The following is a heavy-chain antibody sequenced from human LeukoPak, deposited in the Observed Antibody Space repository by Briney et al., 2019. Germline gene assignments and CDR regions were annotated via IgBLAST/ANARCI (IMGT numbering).Heavy chain of an antibody. Sequence: PGGSLRLSCAASGFTFSDYYMSWIRQAPGKGLEWVSYISSSGSTIYYADSVKGRFTISRDNAKNSLYLQMNSLRAEDTAVYYCASPRLLRFLADDAFDIWGQGTVVTVSS. D-gene: IGHD3-3*01. CDR1: GFTFSDYY. CDR3: ASPRLLRFLADDAFDI. V-gene: IGHV3-11*01. CDR2: ISSSGSTI. J-gene: IGHJ3*02.